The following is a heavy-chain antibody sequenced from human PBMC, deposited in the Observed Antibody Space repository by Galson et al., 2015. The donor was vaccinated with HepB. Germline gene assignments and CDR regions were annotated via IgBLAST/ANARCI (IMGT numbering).Heavy chain of an antibody. CDR1: GYTFTGYY. J-gene: IGHJ3*02. V-gene: IGHV1-2*02. D-gene: IGHD3-22*01. Sequence: SVKVSCKASGYTFTGYYMHWVRQAPGQGLEWMGWINPNSGGTNYAQKFQGRVTMTRDTSISTAYMELSRLRSDDTAVYYCARMYYYDSSGYIGDDAFDIWGQGTMVTVSS. CDR2: INPNSGGT. CDR3: ARMYYYDSSGYIGDDAFDI.